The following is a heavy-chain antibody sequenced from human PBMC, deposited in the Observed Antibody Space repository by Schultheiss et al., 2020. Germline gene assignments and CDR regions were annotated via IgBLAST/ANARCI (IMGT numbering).Heavy chain of an antibody. D-gene: IGHD3-10*01. CDR3: ARVALVTTLRGGADF. Sequence: GGSLRLSCAASGFTFSGFWMSWVRQAPGKGLEWVANIKQDGSEKYYIDSVKGRFTVSRDNAKNSLYLQMNSLRVEDTAAYHCARVALVTTLRGGADFWGQGSLVTVSS. J-gene: IGHJ4*02. CDR1: GFTFSGFW. CDR2: IKQDGSEK. V-gene: IGHV3-7*01.